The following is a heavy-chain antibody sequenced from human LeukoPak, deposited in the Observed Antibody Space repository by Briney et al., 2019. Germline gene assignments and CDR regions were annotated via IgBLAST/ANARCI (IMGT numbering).Heavy chain of an antibody. CDR3: VAGGFQYTFDI. CDR1: GFTFSNAW. D-gene: IGHD5-12*01. Sequence: PGGSLRLPCAASGFTFSNAWMSWVRQAPGKGLEWVSSIGTRRTSIYCADSVKGRFTISRDNAKNALYLQMNSLRAEDTAVYYGVAGGFQYTFDIWGQGTRVTVSS. V-gene: IGHV3-21*01. J-gene: IGHJ3*02. CDR2: IGTRRTSI.